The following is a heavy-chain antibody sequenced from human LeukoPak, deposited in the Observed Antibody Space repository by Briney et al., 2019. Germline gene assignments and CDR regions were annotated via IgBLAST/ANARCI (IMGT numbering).Heavy chain of an antibody. CDR1: GFTFSSYG. V-gene: IGHV3-30*02. J-gene: IGHJ4*02. CDR2: IRYDGSNK. CDR3: AKDLGDGYASDY. D-gene: IGHD5-24*01. Sequence: GGSLRPSCAASGFTFSSYGMHWVRQAPGKGLEWVAFIRYDGSNKYYADSVKGRFTISRDNSKNTLYLQMNSLRAEDTAVYYCAKDLGDGYASDYWGQGTLVTVSS.